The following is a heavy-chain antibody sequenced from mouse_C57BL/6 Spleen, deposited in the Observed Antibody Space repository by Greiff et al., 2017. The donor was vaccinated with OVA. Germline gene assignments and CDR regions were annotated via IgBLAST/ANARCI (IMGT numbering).Heavy chain of an antibody. CDR2: ISGGGGNT. D-gene: IGHD2-1*01. J-gene: IGHJ2*01. Sequence: EVKLVESGGGLVKPGGSLKLSCAASGFTSSSYTMSWVRQTPEKRLEWVATISGGGGNTYYPDSVKGRFTISRDNAKNTLYLQMSSLRSEDTALYYCARQGYYGNYFGYFDYWGQGTTLTVSS. CDR1: GFTSSSYT. V-gene: IGHV5-9*01. CDR3: ARQGYYGNYFGYFDY.